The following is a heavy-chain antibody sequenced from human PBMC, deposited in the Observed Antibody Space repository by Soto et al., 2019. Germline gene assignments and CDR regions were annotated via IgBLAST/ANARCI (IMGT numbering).Heavy chain of an antibody. Sequence: PSETLSLTCTVSGGSISSSYWSRIRQPAGKGSECIGRINTSGSTNYNPSLTSRVTMSVDTSKNQFSLKLSSVTAADTAVYYCARQIEAAGTGWFAPWGQGTLVTV. CDR1: GGSISSSY. D-gene: IGHD6-13*01. CDR2: INTSGST. CDR3: ARQIEAAGTGWFAP. J-gene: IGHJ5*02. V-gene: IGHV4-4*07.